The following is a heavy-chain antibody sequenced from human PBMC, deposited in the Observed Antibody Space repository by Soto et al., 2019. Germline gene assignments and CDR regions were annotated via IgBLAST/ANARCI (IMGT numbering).Heavy chain of an antibody. D-gene: IGHD3-10*01. CDR3: AKDLWFAELLSGLYYGMDV. CDR2: ISYDGSNK. J-gene: IGHJ6*02. V-gene: IGHV3-30*18. Sequence: TGGSLRLSCAASGFTFSDYWMHWVRQAPGKGLEWVAVISYDGSNKYYADSVKGRFTISRDNSKNTLYLQMNSLRAEDTAVYYCAKDLWFAELLSGLYYGMDVWGQGTTVTVSS. CDR1: GFTFSDYW.